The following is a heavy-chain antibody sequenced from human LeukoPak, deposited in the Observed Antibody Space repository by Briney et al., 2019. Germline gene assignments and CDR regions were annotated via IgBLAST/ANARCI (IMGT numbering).Heavy chain of an antibody. V-gene: IGHV4-59*11. Sequence: SETLSLTCTVSGGSISGHYWTWFRQPPGEGLEWIGQIHYSGKADYNPSLRSRITISVDTSKNQMSLKVTSVTAADTAVYYCARFGVDYDMDVWGQGTTVTVS. D-gene: IGHD3-16*01. CDR2: IHYSGKA. CDR1: GGSISGHY. CDR3: ARFGVDYDMDV. J-gene: IGHJ6*02.